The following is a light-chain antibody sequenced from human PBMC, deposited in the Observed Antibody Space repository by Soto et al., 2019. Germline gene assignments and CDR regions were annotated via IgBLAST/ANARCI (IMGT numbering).Light chain of an antibody. V-gene: IGKV1-39*01. CDR1: QSISSY. CDR3: QQVESYPST. Sequence: DIQLTQSPSSLSSSVGDRVTITCRASQSISSYLNWYQQAPGKVPKLLIYSASSVQSGVPSRFSGSGSGTEFTLTISSLQPEDFATYFCQQVESYPSTFGGGTRLEIK. CDR2: SAS. J-gene: IGKJ5*01.